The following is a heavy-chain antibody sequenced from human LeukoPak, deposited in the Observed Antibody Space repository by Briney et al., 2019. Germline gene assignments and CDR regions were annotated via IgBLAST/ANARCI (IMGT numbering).Heavy chain of an antibody. Sequence: SETLSLTCTVSGGSISSYYWSWIRQPPGKGLEWIGYIYYSGSTNYNPSLKSRVTISVDTSKNQFSLKLSSVTAADTAVYYCARNHYGGTLVDYWGQGTLVTVSS. CDR3: ARNHYGGTLVDY. CDR1: GGSISSYY. V-gene: IGHV4-59*01. J-gene: IGHJ4*02. D-gene: IGHD4-23*01. CDR2: IYYSGST.